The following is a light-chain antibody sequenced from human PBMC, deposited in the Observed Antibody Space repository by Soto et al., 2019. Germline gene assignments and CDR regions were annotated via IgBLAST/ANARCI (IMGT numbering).Light chain of an antibody. V-gene: IGLV3-21*02. CDR2: DDS. CDR1: KIGSKS. CDR3: QVWDSSSEHVV. J-gene: IGLJ3*02. Sequence: SYELTQPPSVSVAPGQTARISCGGEKIGSKSVHWYQQKAGQTPELVVYDDSDRPSGIPERFSGSNSGNTASLTITRVEGGDEADYYWQVWDSSSEHVVFGGGTKLTVL.